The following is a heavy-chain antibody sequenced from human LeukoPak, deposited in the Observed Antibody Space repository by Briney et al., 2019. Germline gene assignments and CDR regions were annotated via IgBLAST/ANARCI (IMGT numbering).Heavy chain of an antibody. CDR2: IFHTGTT. Sequence: PSGTLSLTCAVSGGSISSSNWWSWVRQPPGKGLEWIGRIFHTGTTDYKTSLKGRVTISVDKSKNQFSLKLTSVTAADTAVYYCARDQGALRFLEWLTRGWFDPWGQGTLVTVSS. J-gene: IGHJ5*02. D-gene: IGHD3-3*01. CDR3: ARDQGALRFLEWLTRGWFDP. V-gene: IGHV4-4*02. CDR1: GGSISSSNW.